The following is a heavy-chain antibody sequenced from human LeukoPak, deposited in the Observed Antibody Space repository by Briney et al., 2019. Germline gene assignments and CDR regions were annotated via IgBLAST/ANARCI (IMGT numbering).Heavy chain of an antibody. CDR3: ARGHVWGGSYYWFDP. CDR1: GFTFSSYE. CDR2: ISSSGSTI. D-gene: IGHD1-26*01. V-gene: IGHV3-48*03. Sequence: GGSLRLSCAASGFTFSSYEMNWVRQAPGKGLEWVSYISSSGSTIYYADSVKGRFTISRDNAKNSLYLQMNSLRVEDTAVYYCARGHVWGGSYYWFDPWGQGTLVTVSS. J-gene: IGHJ5*02.